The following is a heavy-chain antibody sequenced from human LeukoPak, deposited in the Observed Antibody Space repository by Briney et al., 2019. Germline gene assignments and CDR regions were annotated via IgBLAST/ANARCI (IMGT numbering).Heavy chain of an antibody. CDR3: ASSVVPAAQTQSDY. CDR1: GGSFSGYY. CDR2: INHSGNT. V-gene: IGHV4-34*01. D-gene: IGHD2-2*01. J-gene: IGHJ4*02. Sequence: SSETLSLTCAVYGGSFSGYYWSWIRQPPGKGLEWIGEINHSGNTNYNPSLKSRVTISVDTSKNQFSLKLSSVTAADTAVYYCASSVVPAAQTQSDYWGQGTLVTVSS.